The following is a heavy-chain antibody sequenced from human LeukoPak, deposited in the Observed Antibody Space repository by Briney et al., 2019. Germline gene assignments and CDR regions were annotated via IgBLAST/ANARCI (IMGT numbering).Heavy chain of an antibody. Sequence: GGSLRLSCAASGFTFSDYYMSWIRQAPGKRLEWVSYISSSGSTIYYADSVKGRFTISRDNAKDSLYLQMNSLRGEDTAVYYCARDSDPLDFKSSPFDFWGQGSLVTVSS. V-gene: IGHV3-11*04. CDR3: ARDSDPLDFKSSPFDF. J-gene: IGHJ4*02. CDR1: GFTFSDYY. CDR2: ISSSGSTI. D-gene: IGHD3-9*01.